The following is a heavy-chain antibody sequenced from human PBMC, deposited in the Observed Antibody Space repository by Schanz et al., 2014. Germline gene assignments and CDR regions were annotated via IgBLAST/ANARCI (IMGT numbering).Heavy chain of an antibody. Sequence: QVQLVESGGGVVQPGRSLRLSCAASGFTFSRCGMHWVRQTPAKGLEWVAIIWFDGSNKYYADSVKGRFTISRDNSRKTLFLQMNSLRAEDTAVYYCVKDLGTATREGWAFDSWGQGTLVTVSS. CDR3: VKDLGTATREGWAFDS. CDR1: GFTFSRCG. J-gene: IGHJ4*02. V-gene: IGHV3-33*02. CDR2: IWFDGSNK. D-gene: IGHD1-7*01.